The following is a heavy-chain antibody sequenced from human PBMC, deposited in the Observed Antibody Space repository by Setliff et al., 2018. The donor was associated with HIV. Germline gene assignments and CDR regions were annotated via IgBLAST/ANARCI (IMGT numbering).Heavy chain of an antibody. D-gene: IGHD2-21*02. V-gene: IGHV5-51*01. J-gene: IGHJ4*01. Sequence: GESLKISCRASGYTFTNYWIGWVRQMPGKGLEWIGVIYPGDSVTRYGPSFQGQVFISADRSITTAYLEWSSLKPSDTAMYYCTRRRRAPGTADLEAYWGQGTLVTVSS. CDR3: TRRRRAPGTADLEAY. CDR1: GYTFTNYW. CDR2: IYPGDSVT.